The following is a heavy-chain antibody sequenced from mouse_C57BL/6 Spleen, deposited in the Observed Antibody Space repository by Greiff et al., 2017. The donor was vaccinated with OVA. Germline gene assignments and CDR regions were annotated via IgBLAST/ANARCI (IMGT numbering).Heavy chain of an antibody. V-gene: IGHV1-82*01. CDR3: ASKDQGFAY. Sequence: VQLQQSGPELVKPGASVKISCKASGYAFSSSWMNWVKQRPGKGLEWIGRIYPGDGDTNYNGKFKGKATLTADKSSSTAYMQLSSLTSEDSAVYFCASKDQGFAYWGQGTMVTVSA. CDR1: GYAFSSSW. CDR2: IYPGDGDT. J-gene: IGHJ3*01.